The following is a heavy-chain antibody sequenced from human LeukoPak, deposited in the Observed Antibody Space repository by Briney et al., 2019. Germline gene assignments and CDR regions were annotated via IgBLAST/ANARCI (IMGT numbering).Heavy chain of an antibody. CDR2: ISAYNGNT. CDR3: ARVLSLGALWDLHPSYYYYYMDV. Sequence: ASVKVSCKASGYTFTSYGISWVRQAPGQGLEWMGWISAYNGNTNYAQKLQGRVTMTTDTSTSTAYMELRSLRSDDTAVYYCARVLSLGALWDLHPSYYYYYMDVWGKGTTVTVSS. V-gene: IGHV1-18*01. CDR1: GYTFTSYG. J-gene: IGHJ6*03. D-gene: IGHD6-6*01.